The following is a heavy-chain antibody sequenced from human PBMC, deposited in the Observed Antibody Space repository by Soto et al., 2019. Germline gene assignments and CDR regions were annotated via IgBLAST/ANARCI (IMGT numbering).Heavy chain of an antibody. CDR2: ISSTGGST. D-gene: IGHD2-2*01. CDR1: GFTFTNYA. J-gene: IGHJ4*02. Sequence: PXASLRLSCSASGFTFTNYAIHWIRQAPGKGLEYVSAISSTGGSTYYADSVKGRFTISRDNSKNTVYLQMSSLRSEDSAVYYCVARYCSSTTCYQVDYWGQGTLVTVSS. V-gene: IGHV3-64D*06. CDR3: VARYCSSTTCYQVDY.